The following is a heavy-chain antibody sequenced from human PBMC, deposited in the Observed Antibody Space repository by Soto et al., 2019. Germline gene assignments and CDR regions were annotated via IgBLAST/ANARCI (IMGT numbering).Heavy chain of an antibody. V-gene: IGHV3-33*01. CDR2: IWYDGSNK. CDR3: VRDSGWLFDS. J-gene: IGHJ4*02. D-gene: IGHD6-19*01. CDR1: GFTFSSYG. Sequence: QVQLVESGGGVVQPGRSLRLSCAASGFTFSSYGMHWVRQAPGKGLEWVAVIWYDGSNKYYADSVKGRFTISRDDSKNTVVLQMTSLRAEDTAVYFCVRDSGWLFDSWGQGTLVTVSS.